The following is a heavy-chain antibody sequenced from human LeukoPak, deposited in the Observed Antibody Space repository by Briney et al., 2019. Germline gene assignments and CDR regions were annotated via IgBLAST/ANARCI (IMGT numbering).Heavy chain of an antibody. Sequence: ASVKVSCKASGYTFTSYYMHWVRQAPGRGLEWMGIINPGGGSTSYAQKFQGRVTMTRDTSTSTVYMELSSLRSEDTAVYYCAGDDPDYNLDYWGQGTLVTVSS. CDR3: AGDDPDYNLDY. CDR1: GYTFTSYY. J-gene: IGHJ4*02. D-gene: IGHD4-11*01. CDR2: INPGGGST. V-gene: IGHV1-46*01.